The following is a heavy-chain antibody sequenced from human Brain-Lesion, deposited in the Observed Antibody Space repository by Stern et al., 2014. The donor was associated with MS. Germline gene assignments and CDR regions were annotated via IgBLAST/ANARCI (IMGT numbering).Heavy chain of an antibody. D-gene: IGHD2-2*01. V-gene: IGHV3-21*01. CDR2: ISSSSTYM. CDR3: ASSIVVVPAAENKGFDP. J-gene: IGHJ5*02. Sequence: EVQLVESGGGLVKPGGSLRLSCAASGFNLSSYAMNWVRQAPGKGLGWVSAISSSSTYMYHADSVKGRFTISRDNAKNSLYLQMKSLRAEDTGVYYCASSIVVVPAAENKGFDPWGQGTLVTVSS. CDR1: GFNLSSYA.